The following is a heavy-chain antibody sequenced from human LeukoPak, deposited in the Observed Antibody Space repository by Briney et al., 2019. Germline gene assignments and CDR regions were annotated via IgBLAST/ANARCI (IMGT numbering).Heavy chain of an antibody. CDR2: IYYSGST. CDR1: GGSISSSSYY. J-gene: IGHJ6*03. D-gene: IGHD4-11*01. Sequence: KSSETLSLTCTVSGGSISSSSYYWGWIRQPPGKGLEWIGSIYYSGSTYYNPSLKSRVTISVDTSKNQFSLKLSSVTAADTAVYYCAREPYSNSYYYMDVWGKGTTVTVSS. V-gene: IGHV4-39*02. CDR3: AREPYSNSYYYMDV.